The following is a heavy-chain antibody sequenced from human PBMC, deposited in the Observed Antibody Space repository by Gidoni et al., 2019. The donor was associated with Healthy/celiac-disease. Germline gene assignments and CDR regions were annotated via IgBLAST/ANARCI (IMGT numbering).Heavy chain of an antibody. CDR1: GVRISNGG. Sequence: EGQLVEAGGGLGKPGGAVRLSCAASGVRISNGGRSWVRQAPGQGLGWVGRIKSNTDGGTTDYAAPVNCRFTISRDDSKNTLYLQMNSLKTEDTAVYYCTTDLSDSSGYYSPPGDYWGQGTLVTVSS. V-gene: IGHV3-15*01. D-gene: IGHD3-22*01. J-gene: IGHJ4*02. CDR3: TTDLSDSSGYYSPPGDY. CDR2: IKSNTDGGTT.